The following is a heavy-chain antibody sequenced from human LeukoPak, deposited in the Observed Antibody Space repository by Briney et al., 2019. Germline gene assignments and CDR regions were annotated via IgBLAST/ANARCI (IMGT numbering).Heavy chain of an antibody. CDR1: GFTFSSYW. Sequence: GGSLRLSCAASGFTFSSYWMSWVRQAPGKGLEWVANIKQDGSEKYYVDSVKGRFTISRDNAKNSLYLQMNSLRAGDTAVYYCAAVGDYGTNWFDPWGQGTLVTVSS. J-gene: IGHJ5*02. CDR3: AAVGDYGTNWFDP. V-gene: IGHV3-7*01. CDR2: IKQDGSEK. D-gene: IGHD4-17*01.